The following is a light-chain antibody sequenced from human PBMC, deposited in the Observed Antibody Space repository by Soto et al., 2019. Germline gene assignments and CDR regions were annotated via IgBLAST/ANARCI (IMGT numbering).Light chain of an antibody. CDR3: QQYNTWHPKMA. CDR1: QSVSSD. Sequence: VVTQSPATLSVFPGETATLSCRASQSVSSDLAWYQQRPGQAPRLLIYGASTRATGIPARFRGSGSGTEFSLTISSLHSEDFATYYGQQYNTWHPKMAFGRGTKVEIK. V-gene: IGKV3-15*01. CDR2: GAS. J-gene: IGKJ1*01.